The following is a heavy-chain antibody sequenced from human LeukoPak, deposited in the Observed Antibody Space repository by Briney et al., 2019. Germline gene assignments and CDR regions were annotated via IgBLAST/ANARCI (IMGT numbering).Heavy chain of an antibody. Sequence: PSETLSLTCAVYGGSFSGYYWSWIRQPPGKGPEWFGEINHSGSTNYNPSLKSRVTISVDTSKNQFSLKLSSVTAADAAVYYCARSYCSSSCYAVGAFDIWGQGTVVTVSS. D-gene: IGHD2-2*01. V-gene: IGHV4-34*01. CDR2: INHSGST. CDR1: GGSFSGYY. J-gene: IGHJ3*02. CDR3: ARSYCSSSCYAVGAFDI.